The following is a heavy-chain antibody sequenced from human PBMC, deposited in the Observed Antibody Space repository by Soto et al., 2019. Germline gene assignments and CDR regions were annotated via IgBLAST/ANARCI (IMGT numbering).Heavy chain of an antibody. CDR2: ISGSGGST. D-gene: IGHD3-22*01. CDR1: GFTFSSYA. CDR3: AKALSNYYDSSGSMAPFDY. Sequence: PGGSLRLSCAASGFTFSSYAMSWVRQAPGKGLEWVSAISGSGGSTYYADSVKGRFTISRDNSKNTLYLQMNSLRAEDTAVYYCAKALSNYYDSSGSMAPFDYWGQGTLVTVSS. J-gene: IGHJ4*02. V-gene: IGHV3-23*01.